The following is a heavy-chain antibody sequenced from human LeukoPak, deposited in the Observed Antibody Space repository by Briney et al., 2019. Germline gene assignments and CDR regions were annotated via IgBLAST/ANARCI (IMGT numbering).Heavy chain of an antibody. Sequence: SSETLSLTCTVSGGSISSYYWSRIRQPPGKGLEWIGEINHSGSTNYNPSLKSRVTISVDTSKNQFSLKLSSVTAADTAVYYCARGGAYDSSSGLGTKFDIWGQGTMVTVSS. J-gene: IGHJ3*02. CDR2: INHSGST. CDR3: ARGGAYDSSSGLGTKFDI. CDR1: GGSISSYY. D-gene: IGHD3-22*01. V-gene: IGHV4-34*01.